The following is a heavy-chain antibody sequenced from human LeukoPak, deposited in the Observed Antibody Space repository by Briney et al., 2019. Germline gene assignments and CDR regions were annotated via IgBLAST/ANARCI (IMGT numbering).Heavy chain of an antibody. CDR3: ARQRRQWLAYDAFDI. V-gene: IGHV4-61*05. D-gene: IGHD6-19*01. CDR1: GGSISSRSFY. CDR2: IYYSGST. J-gene: IGHJ3*02. Sequence: SETLSLTCTVSGGSISSRSFYWGWLRQPPGKGLEWIGYIYYSGSTNYNPSLKSRVTISVDTSKNQFSLKPSSVTAADTAVYYCARQRRQWLAYDAFDIWGQGTMVTVSS.